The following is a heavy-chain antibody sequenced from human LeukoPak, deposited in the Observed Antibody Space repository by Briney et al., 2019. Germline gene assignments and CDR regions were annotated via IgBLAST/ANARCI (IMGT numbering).Heavy chain of an antibody. V-gene: IGHV3-74*01. CDR2: INSDAST. Sequence: GGSLRLSCAASGFTFSSSWVHWVRQAPGKGLVWVSRINSDASTIYADSVKGRFTISRDNAKNTLYLQMNSLRGEDTAVYYCAKQFVVTAAGTTDLWGQGTVVPVS. D-gene: IGHD6-13*01. J-gene: IGHJ4*02. CDR3: AKQFVVTAAGTTDL. CDR1: GFTFSSSW.